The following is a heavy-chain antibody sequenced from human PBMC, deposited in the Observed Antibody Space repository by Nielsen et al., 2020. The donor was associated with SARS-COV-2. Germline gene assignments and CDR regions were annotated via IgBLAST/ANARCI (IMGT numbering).Heavy chain of an antibody. CDR3: VRIDMATISVDY. CDR1: GGSFSSGGHS. V-gene: IGHV4-61*08. Sequence: LRLSCIVSGGSFSSGGHSWSWIRLPPGKGRPWIGYIFYRGNTNYNPSLKSRVTISVDTSKTQFSLKVNSVTAADTAVYYCVRIDMATISVDYWGRGTLVTVSS. CDR2: IFYRGNT. J-gene: IGHJ4*02. D-gene: IGHD5-24*01.